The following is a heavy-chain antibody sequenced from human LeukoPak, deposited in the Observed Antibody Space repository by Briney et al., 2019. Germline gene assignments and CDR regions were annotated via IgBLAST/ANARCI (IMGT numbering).Heavy chain of an antibody. CDR1: GVSMNNNY. CDR2: MSFSGSA. D-gene: IGHD3-9*01. J-gene: IGHJ5*02. CDR3: ARGDDLLTGSYDWFNP. Sequence: PSETRSDTCAVSGVSMNNNYWAWIRQSPGGKLEWIGYMSFSGSATYNPSLNSRVSISVDSSKNQFSLDLTSLTAADTAVYYCARGDDLLTGSYDWFNPWGQGTLVIVSS. V-gene: IGHV4-4*09.